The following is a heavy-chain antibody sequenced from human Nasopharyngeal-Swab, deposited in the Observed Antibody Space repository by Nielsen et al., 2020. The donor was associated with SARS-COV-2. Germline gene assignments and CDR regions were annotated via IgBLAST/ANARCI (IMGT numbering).Heavy chain of an antibody. D-gene: IGHD6-13*01. Sequence: ASLKVSCKASGYTFTSYAMNWVRQAPGQGLEWMGWINTNTGNPTYAQGFTGRFVFSLDTSVSTAYLQISSLKAEDTAVYYCARAGSSLTGRWFDPWGQGTLVTVSS. J-gene: IGHJ5*02. CDR2: INTNTGNP. CDR1: GYTFTSYA. V-gene: IGHV7-4-1*02. CDR3: ARAGSSLTGRWFDP.